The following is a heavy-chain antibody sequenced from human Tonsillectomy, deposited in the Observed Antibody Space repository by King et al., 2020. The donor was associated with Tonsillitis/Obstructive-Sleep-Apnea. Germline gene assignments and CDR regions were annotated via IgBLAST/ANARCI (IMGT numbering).Heavy chain of an antibody. V-gene: IGHV4-39*01. Sequence: QLQESGPGLVKPSETLSLTCTVSGGSISSSSYYWGWIRQPPGKGLEWIGSIYYSGSTYSNPSLKSRVTLSVDPSKHQFSLKLRSVTAADTAVYYCARRTTFSSGSFDYWGQGTLVTVSS. CDR1: GGSISSSSYY. CDR2: IYYSGST. D-gene: IGHD6-19*01. J-gene: IGHJ4*02. CDR3: ARRTTFSSGSFDY.